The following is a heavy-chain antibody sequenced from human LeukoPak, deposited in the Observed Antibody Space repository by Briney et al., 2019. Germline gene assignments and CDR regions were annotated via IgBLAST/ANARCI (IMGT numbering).Heavy chain of an antibody. V-gene: IGHV3-30*18. CDR1: GFTFSTYG. Sequence: PGRSLRLSCAASGFTFSTYGMHWVRQAQAKGMERVATMSYDGTSEYFTDPVKGRFTISRDNSKNTLYLHMNSLRAEDTAVYYCAKAHRDYAYYCFGMDVWGQGTTVTVSS. CDR2: MSYDGTSE. J-gene: IGHJ6*02. D-gene: IGHD4/OR15-4a*01. CDR3: AKAHRDYAYYCFGMDV.